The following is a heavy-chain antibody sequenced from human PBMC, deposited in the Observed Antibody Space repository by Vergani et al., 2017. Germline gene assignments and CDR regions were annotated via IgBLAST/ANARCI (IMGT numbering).Heavy chain of an antibody. D-gene: IGHD3-22*01. CDR1: GGSISSYY. CDR3: ARDAHDSSGHYFNDAFDI. Sequence: QVQLQESGPGLVKPSETLSLICTVSGGSISSYYWSWIRQPPGKGLEWIGYIYYSGSTNYNPSLKSRVTISVDTSKNQFSLKLSSVTAADTAVYYCARDAHDSSGHYFNDAFDIWGQGTMVTVSS. J-gene: IGHJ3*02. V-gene: IGHV4-59*01. CDR2: IYYSGST.